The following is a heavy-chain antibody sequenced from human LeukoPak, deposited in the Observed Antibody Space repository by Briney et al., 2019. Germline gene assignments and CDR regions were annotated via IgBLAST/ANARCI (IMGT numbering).Heavy chain of an antibody. CDR1: GGSFSGYY. Sequence: PSETLSLTCAVYGGSFSGYYWSWIRQPPGKGLEWIGEINHSGSTNYNPSLKSRVTISVDTCKNQFSLKLSSVTAADTAVYYCARGHTMRGWFDPWGQGTLVTVSS. D-gene: IGHD3-22*01. V-gene: IGHV4-34*01. CDR3: ARGHTMRGWFDP. CDR2: INHSGST. J-gene: IGHJ5*02.